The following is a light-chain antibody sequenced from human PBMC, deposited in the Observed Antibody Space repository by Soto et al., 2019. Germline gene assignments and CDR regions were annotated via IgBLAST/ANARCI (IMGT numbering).Light chain of an antibody. J-gene: IGKJ3*01. CDR1: QTFSSW. Sequence: DIQMTQSPSTLSASVGDRVTITCRASQTFSSWLAWYQQKPGKAPKLLIYKASSLQSGVPSRFSVSRSGTEFPLTISSLQPDDFSTYYCQHYNSYPSTFGPGTKVDIK. CDR3: QHYNSYPST. CDR2: KAS. V-gene: IGKV1-5*03.